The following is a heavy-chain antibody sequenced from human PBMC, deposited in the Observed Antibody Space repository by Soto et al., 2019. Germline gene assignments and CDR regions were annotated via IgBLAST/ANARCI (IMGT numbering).Heavy chain of an antibody. D-gene: IGHD6-13*01. J-gene: IGHJ5*02. CDR1: GYSFTSYW. Sequence: EVQLVQSGAEVKKPGESLRISCKGSGYSFTSYWISCVRQMPGKGLEWMGRIDPSDSYTNYSPSFQGHVTISADKSISTAYLQWSSLQASDTAMYYCARRHRSSSAFDPWGQGTLVTVSS. CDR3: ARRHRSSSAFDP. V-gene: IGHV5-10-1*01. CDR2: IDPSDSYT.